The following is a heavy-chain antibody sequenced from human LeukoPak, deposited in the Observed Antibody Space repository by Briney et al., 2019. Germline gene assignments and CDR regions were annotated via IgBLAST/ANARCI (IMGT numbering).Heavy chain of an antibody. CDR2: ISDSSDRT. CDR3: AKDVGKWESLHFFDY. V-gene: IGHV3-23*01. D-gene: IGHD1-26*01. Sequence: GGSLRLSCAASGFTFTSYAMSWVRQAPGKGLEWVSTISDSSDRTYYADSVTGRFTISRDNSRNTLYLQMNSLRGDDTAVYYCAKDVGKWESLHFFDYWGQGTLVTVSS. CDR1: GFTFTSYA. J-gene: IGHJ4*02.